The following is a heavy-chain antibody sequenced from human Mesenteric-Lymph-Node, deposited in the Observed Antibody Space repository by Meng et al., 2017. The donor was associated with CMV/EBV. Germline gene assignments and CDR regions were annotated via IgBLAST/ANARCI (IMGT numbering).Heavy chain of an antibody. Sequence: GGSLRLSCATSGFTFSSYWMTWVRQAPGKGLEWVANIKQDGSEKYYVDSVKGRFTISRDSAKNSLYLQMNSLRAEDTAVYYCARSYSSGAYYYFGLDVWGQGTTVTVSS. CDR1: GFTFSSYW. J-gene: IGHJ6*02. CDR3: ARSYSSGAYYYFGLDV. D-gene: IGHD6-19*01. V-gene: IGHV3-7*01. CDR2: IKQDGSEK.